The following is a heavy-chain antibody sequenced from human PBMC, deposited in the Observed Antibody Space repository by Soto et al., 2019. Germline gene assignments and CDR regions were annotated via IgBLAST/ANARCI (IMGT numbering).Heavy chain of an antibody. J-gene: IGHJ4*02. Sequence: HSDTLSLTGSLSDGSVNSGNYYSTWIRQPPGKGLEWIGYIHSSGSTLYSPALKSRVIISVDTSRNQCSLKVNSLTAADTAVYYCARDALALFDSWGQGTLVTVSS. V-gene: IGHV4-61*01. CDR3: ARDALALFDS. CDR1: DGSVNSGNYY. D-gene: IGHD6-13*01. CDR2: IHSSGST.